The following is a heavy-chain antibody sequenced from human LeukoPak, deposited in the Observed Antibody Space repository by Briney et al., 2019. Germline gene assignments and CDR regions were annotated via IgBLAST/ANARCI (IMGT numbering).Heavy chain of an antibody. D-gene: IGHD4-17*01. CDR3: ARERGGGYGDYPVDAFDI. CDR1: GYTFTSCD. V-gene: IGHV1-8*03. J-gene: IGHJ3*02. Sequence: ASVKVSCKASGYTFTSCDINWVRQATGQGLEWMGWMNPNSGNTGYAQKFQGRVTITRNTSISTAYMELSSLRSEDTAVYYCARERGGGYGDYPVDAFDIWGQGTMVTVSS. CDR2: MNPNSGNT.